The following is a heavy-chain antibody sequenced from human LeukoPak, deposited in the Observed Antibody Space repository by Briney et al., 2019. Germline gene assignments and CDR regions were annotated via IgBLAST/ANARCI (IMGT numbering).Heavy chain of an antibody. J-gene: IGHJ4*02. CDR3: AKEGMIRGVIDY. V-gene: IGHV4-61*09. D-gene: IGHD3-10*01. CDR2: VHTSGST. CDR1: GGSISSSSYY. Sequence: SETLSLTCTVSGGSISSSSYYWGWIRQPAGKGLEWIGHVHTSGSTNYNPSLKSRVTMSIDTSTNQFSLKLNSVTAADTAVYYCAKEGMIRGVIDYWGQGALVTASS.